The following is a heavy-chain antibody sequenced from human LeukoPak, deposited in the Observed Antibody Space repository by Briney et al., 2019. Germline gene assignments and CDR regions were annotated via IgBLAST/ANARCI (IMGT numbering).Heavy chain of an antibody. V-gene: IGHV1-69*13. Sequence: ASVKVSCKASGGTFSSHAISWVRQAPGQGLEWMGGIIPIFGTANYAQKFQGRVTITADESTSTAYMELSSLRSEDTAVYYCARGRTVVTSIVHYYYYMDVWGKGTTVSISS. CDR3: ARGRTVVTSIVHYYYYMDV. D-gene: IGHD4-23*01. CDR1: GGTFSSHA. CDR2: IIPIFGTA. J-gene: IGHJ6*03.